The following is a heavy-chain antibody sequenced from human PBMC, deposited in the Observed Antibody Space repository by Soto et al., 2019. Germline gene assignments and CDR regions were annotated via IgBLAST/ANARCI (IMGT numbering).Heavy chain of an antibody. J-gene: IGHJ4*02. CDR1: GYSISIGYY. V-gene: IGHV4-38-2*01. CDR3: ARGITLLRFLEWSPSDYYFDY. D-gene: IGHD3-3*01. Sequence: SETLSLTCAVSGYSISIGYYCGCIGQPPGKGLEWIGSIYHSGSTYYNPSLKSRVTISVDTSKNQFSLKLSSVTAADTAVYYCARGITLLRFLEWSPSDYYFDYWGQGTLVTVS. CDR2: IYHSGST.